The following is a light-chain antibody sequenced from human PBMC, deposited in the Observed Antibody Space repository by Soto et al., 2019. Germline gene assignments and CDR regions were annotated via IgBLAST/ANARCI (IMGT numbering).Light chain of an antibody. CDR2: DAY. V-gene: IGKV3-15*01. CDR3: PHYKTSPLA. J-gene: IGKJ4*01. CDR1: QGVGST. Sequence: EIVMTQSPATLSVSPGERVTLSCRDSQGVGSTLNWYRQPPGQAPRLLIYDAYLRATGVPARFSGSGAGPEFTRTISSLQSEDVAVDYCPHYKTSPLAFGGGTKVDIK.